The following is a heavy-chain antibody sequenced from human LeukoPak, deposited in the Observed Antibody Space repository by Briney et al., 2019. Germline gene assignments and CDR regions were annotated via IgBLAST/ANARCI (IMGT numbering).Heavy chain of an antibody. J-gene: IGHJ5*02. Sequence: GGSLRLSCAASGFTVSDNYMSWVRRAPGEGLEWVSVMYSGGDTYYADSVKGRFTFSRDISKNTLYLQMNGLRTEDTAMYYCARDAPQVPAAGVLASWGQGTLVTVSS. V-gene: IGHV3-53*01. D-gene: IGHD6-13*01. CDR1: GFTVSDNY. CDR3: ARDAPQVPAAGVLAS. CDR2: MYSGGDT.